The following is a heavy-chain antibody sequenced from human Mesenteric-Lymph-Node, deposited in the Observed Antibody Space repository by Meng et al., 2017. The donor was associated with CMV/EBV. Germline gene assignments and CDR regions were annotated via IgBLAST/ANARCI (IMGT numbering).Heavy chain of an antibody. CDR3: ASPSYGSGTYYQARFDY. D-gene: IGHD3-10*01. CDR1: TFRSYW. Sequence: TFRSYWMTWVRQPPGKGLEWIGSIYYSGSTYYNPSLKSRVTISVDTSKNQFSLRLNSVTAADTAVYYCASPSYGSGTYYQARFDYWGQGTLVTVSS. CDR2: IYYSGST. J-gene: IGHJ4*02. V-gene: IGHV4-39*07.